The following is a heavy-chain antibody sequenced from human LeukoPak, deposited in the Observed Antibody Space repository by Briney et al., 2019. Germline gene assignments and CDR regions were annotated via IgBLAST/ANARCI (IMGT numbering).Heavy chain of an antibody. CDR2: IYPDDSDI. Sequence: GESLKISCQSSGYMFTRYWIGWVRQMPGQGLEWMGIIYPDDSDIRYSPSFQGQVTISVDKPISTTYLQWSSLKSSDTAMYYCARPGPHWYFEFWGRGTLVTVSS. CDR1: GYMFTRYW. J-gene: IGHJ2*01. CDR3: ARPGPHWYFEF. V-gene: IGHV5-51*01.